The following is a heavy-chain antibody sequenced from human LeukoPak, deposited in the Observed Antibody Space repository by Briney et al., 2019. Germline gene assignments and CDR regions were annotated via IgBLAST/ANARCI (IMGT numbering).Heavy chain of an antibody. Sequence: GGSLRLSCVASGFTFSGSWMNWIRQPPGRGLEWVAHLNPDGSAKRYVDSVKGRFTTSRDNAEASFYLEMNSLRAEDTAVYYCARAPKSRLVGVPKGPFDPWGQGTLVTVSS. CDR3: ARAPKSRLVGVPKGPFDP. CDR2: LNPDGSAK. J-gene: IGHJ5*02. CDR1: GFTFSGSW. V-gene: IGHV3-7*03. D-gene: IGHD3-3*01.